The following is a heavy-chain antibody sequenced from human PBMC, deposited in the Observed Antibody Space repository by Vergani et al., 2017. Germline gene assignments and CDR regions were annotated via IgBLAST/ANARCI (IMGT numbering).Heavy chain of an antibody. J-gene: IGHJ6*02. D-gene: IGHD5-12*01. CDR2: ISGSCGST. V-gene: IGHV3-23*04. Sequence: EVQLVESGGVVVQPGGSLRLSCAASGFTFNHYAMNWVRQAPGKGLEWVSGISGSCGSTYYAGSVKGRFTISRDSSKNTLYLQMNSLSAGDTAVYYCAKANPRNSGYDYLYYYHAMDVWGQGTTVTVSS. CDR3: AKANPRNSGYDYLYYYHAMDV. CDR1: GFTFNHYA.